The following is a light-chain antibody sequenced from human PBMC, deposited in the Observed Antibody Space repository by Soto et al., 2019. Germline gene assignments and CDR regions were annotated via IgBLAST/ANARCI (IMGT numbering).Light chain of an antibody. J-gene: IGLJ3*02. CDR3: GTWDTSLSAGV. CDR2: DND. Sequence: QSVLTQPPSVSAAPGQKVTISCSGSSSNIGNNYVSWYQHLPGTAPKLLIYDNDKQPSGIPDRFSGSKSGTSATLGITGLQTGDEAEYYCGTWDTSLSAGVFGGGTKLTVL. V-gene: IGLV1-51*01. CDR1: SSNIGNNY.